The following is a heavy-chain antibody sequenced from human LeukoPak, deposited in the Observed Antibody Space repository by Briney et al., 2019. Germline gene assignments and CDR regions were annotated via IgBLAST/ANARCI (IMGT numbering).Heavy chain of an antibody. Sequence: PSETLSLTCTVSGGSISSSSYYWGWIRQPPGKGLEWIGSIYYSGSTYYNPSLKSRVTISVDTSKNQFSLKLSSVTAADTAVYYCARGRVPGVWFDPWGQGTLVTVSS. CDR2: IYYSGST. D-gene: IGHD7-27*01. CDR1: GGSISSSSYY. V-gene: IGHV4-39*07. J-gene: IGHJ5*02. CDR3: ARGRVPGVWFDP.